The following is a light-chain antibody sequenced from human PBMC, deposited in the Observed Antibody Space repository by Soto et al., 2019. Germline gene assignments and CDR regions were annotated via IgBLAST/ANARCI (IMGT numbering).Light chain of an antibody. Sequence: YELTQPPSVSVAPGKTARITCGGNNIGSKSVHWYQQKPGQAPVLVIYYDSDRPSGIPERFSGSNSGNTATLTISRVEAGDEADYYCQVWDSSSDPLYVFGTGTKVTVL. CDR1: NIGSKS. V-gene: IGLV3-21*04. J-gene: IGLJ1*01. CDR3: QVWDSSSDPLYV. CDR2: YDS.